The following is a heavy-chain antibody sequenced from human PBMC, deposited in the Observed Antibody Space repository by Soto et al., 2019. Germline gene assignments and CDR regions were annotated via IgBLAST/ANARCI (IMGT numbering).Heavy chain of an antibody. CDR3: ARGGKYDYVWGTYPGNWFDP. CDR1: GSSVTSNSYY. CDR2: MYYTGSA. Sequence: PSETLSLTCTVSGSSVTSNSYYWSWIRQPPGKGLEWIGYMYYTGSANYNPPLKSRATISVDASKNQFSLRLSSVTAADTAVYYCARGGKYDYVWGTYPGNWFDPWGQGTLVTVSS. D-gene: IGHD3-16*01. V-gene: IGHV4-61*01. J-gene: IGHJ5*02.